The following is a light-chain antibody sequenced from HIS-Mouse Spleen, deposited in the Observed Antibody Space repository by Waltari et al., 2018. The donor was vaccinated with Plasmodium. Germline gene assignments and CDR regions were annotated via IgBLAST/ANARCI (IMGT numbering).Light chain of an antibody. CDR3: AAWDDSLNGVV. Sequence: QPVLTQPPSASGTPGPSVTLSCSGCFSRIGRTTFNWYHQPPGPAPKLHIYRNNKRPSGVPDRFSGSKSGTSASLAISGLQSEDEADYYCAAWDDSLNGVVFAGGTKLTVL. V-gene: IGLV1-44*01. CDR1: FSRIGRTT. J-gene: IGLJ2*01. CDR2: RNN.